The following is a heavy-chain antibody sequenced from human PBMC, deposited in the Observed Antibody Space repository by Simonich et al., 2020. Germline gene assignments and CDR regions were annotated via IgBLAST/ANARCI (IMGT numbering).Heavy chain of an antibody. Sequence: EVQLVESGGGLVKPGGSLRLSCAASGFTFSSYWMHWVRQAPGKGLVGVERIKSDGRSTSYADSVKGRFTISRDNAKNTLYLQMNSLRAEDTAVYYCARDYSNYDAFDIWGQGTMVTVSS. CDR3: ARDYSNYDAFDI. J-gene: IGHJ3*02. D-gene: IGHD4-4*01. CDR2: IKSDGRST. CDR1: GFTFSSYW. V-gene: IGHV3-74*01.